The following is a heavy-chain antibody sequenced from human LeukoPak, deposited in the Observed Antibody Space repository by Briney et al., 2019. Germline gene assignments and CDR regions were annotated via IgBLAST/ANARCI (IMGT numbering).Heavy chain of an antibody. CDR1: GFTFSTYA. CDR2: ISGSDDGT. D-gene: IGHD5-18*01. CDR3: ATYRQVLLPFES. J-gene: IGHJ4*02. Sequence: GGSLRLSCAASGFTFSTYAMSWVRQIPGKGLEWVSAISGSDDGTYYADSVKGRLTISRDNSRNTLYLQMNTLRAEDTAVYFCATYRQVLLPFESWGQGTLVTVSS. V-gene: IGHV3-23*01.